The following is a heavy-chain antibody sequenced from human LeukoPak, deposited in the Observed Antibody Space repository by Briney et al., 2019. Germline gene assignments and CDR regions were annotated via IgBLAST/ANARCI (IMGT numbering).Heavy chain of an antibody. CDR2: ISGSGGST. V-gene: IGHV3-23*01. D-gene: IGHD1-26*01. J-gene: IGHJ4*02. Sequence: GGSLRLSCAASGFTFSSYAMSWVRQAPGKGLEWVSAISGSGGSTYYADSVKGRFTISRDNSKNTLYLQMNSLRAEDTAVYYCARDGVVGATWTYYYWGQGTLVTVSS. CDR3: ARDGVVGATWTYYY. CDR1: GFTFSSYA.